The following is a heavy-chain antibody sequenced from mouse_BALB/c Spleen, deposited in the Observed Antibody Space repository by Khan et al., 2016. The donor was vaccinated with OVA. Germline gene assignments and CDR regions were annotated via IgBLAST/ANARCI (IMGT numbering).Heavy chain of an antibody. J-gene: IGHJ3*01. Sequence: QVQLKQSGAELARPGASVKLSCKASGYSFTGYNMNWVKQRNGKGLEWIGGIYPGSNNTYYNEKFKGKATLTADKSSSTAYMQLSSLASEDSAVYFCARAWGACFPYGAQGTLVTAPA. CDR1: GYSFTGYN. CDR2: IYPGSNNT. CDR3: ARAWGACFPY. V-gene: IGHV1-76*01.